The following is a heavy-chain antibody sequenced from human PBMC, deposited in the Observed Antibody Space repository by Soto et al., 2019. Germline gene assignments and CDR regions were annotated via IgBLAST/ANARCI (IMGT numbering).Heavy chain of an antibody. CDR2: LSGRGNIT. D-gene: IGHD6-19*01. CDR1: GFIFTDYA. J-gene: IGHJ4*02. Sequence: PGGSLRLSCAASGFIFTDYAMTWVRQAPGKGLEWVSTLSGRGNITYYADSVKGRFTISRDNSKNTLYLQLNSLRAEDTAVYYCARKIPVTGKASDYWGQGTLVTLSS. CDR3: ARKIPVTGKASDY. V-gene: IGHV3-23*01.